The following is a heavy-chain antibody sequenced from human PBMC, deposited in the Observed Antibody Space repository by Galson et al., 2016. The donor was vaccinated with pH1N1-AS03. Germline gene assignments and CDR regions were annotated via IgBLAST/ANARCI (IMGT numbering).Heavy chain of an antibody. V-gene: IGHV1-69*13. D-gene: IGHD1-26*01. J-gene: IGHJ3*02. CDR1: GGSFSNYA. Sequence: QSGAEVKEPGASVKVSCKASGGSFSNYAFNWVRQAPGQGLEWMGGINPVLEKPNYARKFRGKVTITADESTSTAYVELRSLRSDDTAVDYCARAIREGRVGDIWGQGTLVTVSS. CDR2: INPVLEKP. CDR3: ARAIREGRVGDI.